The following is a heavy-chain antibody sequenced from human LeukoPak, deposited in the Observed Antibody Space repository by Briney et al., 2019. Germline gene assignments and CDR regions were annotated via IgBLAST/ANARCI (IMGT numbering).Heavy chain of an antibody. CDR1: GGSFSGYY. D-gene: IGHD2-15*01. Sequence: SETLSLTCAVYGGSFSGYYWSWIRQPPGKGLEWIGEINHSGSTNYNPSLKSRVTISVDTSKNQFPLKLSSVTAADTAVYYCARGLLHVHCSGGSCYFYNWFDPWGQGTLVTVSS. V-gene: IGHV4-34*01. CDR3: ARGLLHVHCSGGSCYFYNWFDP. J-gene: IGHJ5*02. CDR2: INHSGST.